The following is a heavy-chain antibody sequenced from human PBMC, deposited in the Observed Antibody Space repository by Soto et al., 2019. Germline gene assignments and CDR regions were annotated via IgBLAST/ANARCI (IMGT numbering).Heavy chain of an antibody. Sequence: PSETLSLTCTVSGGSISSGGYYWSWIRQHPGKGLEWIGYIYYIGTTYYNPSLKSRVTISVDTSKNQFSLKLSSVAAADTAVYYCSTGRTYYDFWSGYTNVGYFDYWGQGTLVTVSS. V-gene: IGHV4-31*03. J-gene: IGHJ4*02. CDR2: IYYIGTT. D-gene: IGHD3-3*01. CDR1: GGSISSGGYY. CDR3: STGRTYYDFWSGYTNVGYFDY.